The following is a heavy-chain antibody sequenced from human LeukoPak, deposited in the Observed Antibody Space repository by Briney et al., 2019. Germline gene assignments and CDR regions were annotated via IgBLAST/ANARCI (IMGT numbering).Heavy chain of an antibody. J-gene: IGHJ4*02. D-gene: IGHD3-22*01. Sequence: ASVKVSCKASGYTFTTYYMHWVRQAPGQGLEWMGILNPSSGSTSYAQRFQGRVTMTRDTSTSTFYMELRSLKSEDTAVYYCARDGEYYDSSGSYFDYWGQGTAVTVSS. CDR2: LNPSSGST. V-gene: IGHV1-46*01. CDR1: GYTFTTYY. CDR3: ARDGEYYDSSGSYFDY.